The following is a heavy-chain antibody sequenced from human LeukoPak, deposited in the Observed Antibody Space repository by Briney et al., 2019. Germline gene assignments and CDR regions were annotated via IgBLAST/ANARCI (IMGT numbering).Heavy chain of an antibody. V-gene: IGHV3-66*01. CDR2: IYSGGST. CDR3: AKAGNKYSSNYMDV. J-gene: IGHJ6*03. CDR1: EFSVGSNY. D-gene: IGHD5-18*01. Sequence: GGSLRLSCAASEFSVGSNYMTWVRQAPGKGLEWVSLIYSGGSTYYADSVKGRFTISRDNSKNTLYLQMNSLRAEDTAVYYCAKAGNKYSSNYMDVWGKGTTVTISS.